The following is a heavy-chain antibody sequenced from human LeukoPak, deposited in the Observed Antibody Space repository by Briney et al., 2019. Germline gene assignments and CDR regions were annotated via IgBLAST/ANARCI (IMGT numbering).Heavy chain of an antibody. Sequence: GASVKVSCKASGYTFTSYGISWVRQAPGQGLEWMGWISAYNGNTNYAQKLQGRVTMTTDTSTSTAYMELRSLRSDDTAVYYCARTRQYSSSWYCWIDPWGQGTLVTVSS. CDR1: GYTFTSYG. J-gene: IGHJ5*02. CDR3: ARTRQYSSSWYCWIDP. V-gene: IGHV1-18*01. CDR2: ISAYNGNT. D-gene: IGHD6-13*01.